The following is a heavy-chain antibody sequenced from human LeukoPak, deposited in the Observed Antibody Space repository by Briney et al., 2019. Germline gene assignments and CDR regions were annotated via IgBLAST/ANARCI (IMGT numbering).Heavy chain of an antibody. CDR1: GYTFTDFY. J-gene: IGHJ4*02. CDR2: INLNSGDT. Sequence: GASVKVSCKASGYTFTDFYTYWVRQAPGQGLEWMGWINLNSGDTNYAQNFQGRVTMTGDTSITTAYMELTSLRSDDTAMYYCARGHIVTASFDHWGQGSLVTVSS. CDR3: ARGHIVTASFDH. V-gene: IGHV1-2*02. D-gene: IGHD3-9*01.